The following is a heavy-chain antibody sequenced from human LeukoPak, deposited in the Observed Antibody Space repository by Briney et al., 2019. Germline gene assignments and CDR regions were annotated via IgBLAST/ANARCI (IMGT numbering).Heavy chain of an antibody. Sequence: SETLSLTCTVSGGSISSSSYYWGWIRQPPGKGLEWIGSIYYSGSTYYNPSLKSRVTISVDTSKNQFSLKLSSVTAADTAVYYCAIYTAARSGRPYYYYYYMDVWGKGTTVTVSS. D-gene: IGHD3-3*01. CDR3: AIYTAARSGRPYYYYYYMDV. V-gene: IGHV4-39*01. CDR2: IYYSGST. CDR1: GGSISSSSYY. J-gene: IGHJ6*03.